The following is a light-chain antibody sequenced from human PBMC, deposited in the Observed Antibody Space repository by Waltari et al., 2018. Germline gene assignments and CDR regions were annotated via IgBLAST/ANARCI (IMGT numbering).Light chain of an antibody. CDR3: QQYDNPPVT. Sequence: DIQMTQSPSSLSASVGDRVTLTCQASQDISNYLNWYQQKPGKAPKLLIYDASNLETGVPSRFSGSGSGTDFTFTISSLQPEDIATYYCQQYDNPPVTFGQGTKVEIK. J-gene: IGKJ1*01. V-gene: IGKV1-33*01. CDR1: QDISNY. CDR2: DAS.